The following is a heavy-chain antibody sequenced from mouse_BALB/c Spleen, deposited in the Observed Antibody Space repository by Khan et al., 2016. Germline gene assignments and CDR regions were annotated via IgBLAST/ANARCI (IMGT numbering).Heavy chain of an antibody. CDR2: ILPRSGST. V-gene: IGHV1-9*01. CDR1: GYTFSSYW. Sequence: QVRLQQSGAELMKPGASVKISCKASGYTFSSYWIEWIKQRPGHGLEWIGEILPRSGSTNYNEKFKGKATFTADTSSNTAYIQLSSLTSEDSAVYYCATFSDYWGQGTTLTVSS. J-gene: IGHJ2*01. CDR3: ATFSDY.